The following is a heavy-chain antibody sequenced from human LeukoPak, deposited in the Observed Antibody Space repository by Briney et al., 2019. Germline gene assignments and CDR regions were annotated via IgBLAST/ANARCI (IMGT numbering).Heavy chain of an antibody. Sequence: GGSLRLSCAASGFTFSSYSMNWVRQAPGKGLEWVSSISSSSSYIYYADSVKGRFTISRDNAKNSLYLQMNSLRAEDTAVYYCARDDLDIAARRRRSREGYWGQGTLVTVSS. CDR1: GFTFSSYS. D-gene: IGHD6-6*01. CDR3: ARDDLDIAARRRRSREGY. J-gene: IGHJ4*02. CDR2: ISSSSSYI. V-gene: IGHV3-21*01.